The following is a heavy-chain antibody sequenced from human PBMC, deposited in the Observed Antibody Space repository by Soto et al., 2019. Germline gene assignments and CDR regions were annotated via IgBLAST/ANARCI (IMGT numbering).Heavy chain of an antibody. J-gene: IGHJ5*02. CDR2: INHSGST. D-gene: IGHD3-16*02. CDR3: ARGWGTGRLHLGELSPNWFDP. Sequence: SETLSLTCAVYGGSFSGYYWSWIRQPPGKGLEWIGEINHSGSTNYNPSLKSRVTISVDTSKNQFSLKLSSVTAADTAVYYCARGWGTGRLHLGELSPNWFDPWGQGTLVTVSS. CDR1: GGSFSGYY. V-gene: IGHV4-34*01.